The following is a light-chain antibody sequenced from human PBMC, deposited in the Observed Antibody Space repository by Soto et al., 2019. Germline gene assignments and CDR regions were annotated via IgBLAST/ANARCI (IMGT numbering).Light chain of an antibody. Sequence: QSALTQPASVSGSRGQSITISCTGTSSDVGGYNYVSWYQQHPGKAPKLMIYEVSNRPSGVSNRFSGSKSGNTASLTISGLQAEDEADYSCSSYTSSSTLLYVFGTGTKLTVL. V-gene: IGLV2-14*01. CDR3: SSYTSSSTLLYV. CDR1: SSDVGGYNY. CDR2: EVS. J-gene: IGLJ1*01.